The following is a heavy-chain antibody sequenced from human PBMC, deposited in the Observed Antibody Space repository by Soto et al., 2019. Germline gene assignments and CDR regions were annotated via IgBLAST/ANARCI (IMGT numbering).Heavy chain of an antibody. Sequence: SVKVSCKASGRTFSSYTISWVRQAPGQGLEWMGRIIPILGIANYAQKFQGRVTITADKSTSTAYMELSSLRSEDTAVYYCARAGPYSSGWYEWEVSYFDYWGQGTLVTVSS. V-gene: IGHV1-69*02. CDR1: GRTFSSYT. CDR3: ARAGPYSSGWYEWEVSYFDY. CDR2: IIPILGIA. J-gene: IGHJ4*02. D-gene: IGHD6-19*01.